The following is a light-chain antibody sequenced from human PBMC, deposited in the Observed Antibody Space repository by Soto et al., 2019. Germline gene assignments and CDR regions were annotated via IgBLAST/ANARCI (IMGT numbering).Light chain of an antibody. CDR1: SSDVGGYNY. V-gene: IGLV2-14*01. CDR3: SSYSRTSYTSSSTLV. J-gene: IGLJ1*01. CDR2: DVS. Sequence: QSVLTQPASVSVSPGQSITISCTGTSSDVGGYNYVSWYQQQSGKAPKLMIYDVSNRPSGVSNRFSGSKSGNTASLTISGLQAEDEADYYCSSYSRTSYTSSSTLVFGAGTKVTVL.